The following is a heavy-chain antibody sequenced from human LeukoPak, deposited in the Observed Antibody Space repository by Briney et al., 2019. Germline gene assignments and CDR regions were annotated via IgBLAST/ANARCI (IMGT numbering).Heavy chain of an antibody. V-gene: IGHV3-7*01. D-gene: IGHD1-14*01. CDR2: IKEDGSEK. CDR1: GFLFSRYW. CDR3: ARDSFETDIDY. J-gene: IGHJ4*02. Sequence: GGSLRLSCAASGFLFSRYWMSWVRQAPGKGLEWVANIKEDGSEKYYVESMKGRFTISRDNVKNSLYLQINSLRAEDTAVYYCARDSFETDIDYWGQGTLVTVTS.